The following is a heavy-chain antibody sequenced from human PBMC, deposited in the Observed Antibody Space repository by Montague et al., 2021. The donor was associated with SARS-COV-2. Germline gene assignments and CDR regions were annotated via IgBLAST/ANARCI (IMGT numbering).Heavy chain of an antibody. J-gene: IGHJ4*02. V-gene: IGHV4-59*08. Sequence: SETLSLTCTVSGGSISSFYWSWFRQPPGKGLEWIGNISDSGSTNYNHYLTSRVTMSVDTSKNQFSLKVNSVTAADTAMYYCARHNSATLPAVYWGQGTLVTVSS. CDR3: ARHNSATLPAVY. CDR1: GGSISSFY. CDR2: ISDSGST. D-gene: IGHD2-15*01.